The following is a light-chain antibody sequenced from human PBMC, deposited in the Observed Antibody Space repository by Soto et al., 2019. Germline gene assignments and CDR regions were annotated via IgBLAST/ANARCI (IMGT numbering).Light chain of an antibody. J-gene: IGKJ3*01. CDR2: GAS. V-gene: IGKV3-20*01. CDR3: QQYGSSPEGFT. CDR1: QRVSTN. Sequence: EIVLTQSPDTLALSPGERATLSGRASQRVSTNLAWYQQKPGQAPRLLIYGASTRAAGIPARFSGSGSGTEFTLTISRLEPEDFAVYYCQQYGSSPEGFTFGPGTMVDTK.